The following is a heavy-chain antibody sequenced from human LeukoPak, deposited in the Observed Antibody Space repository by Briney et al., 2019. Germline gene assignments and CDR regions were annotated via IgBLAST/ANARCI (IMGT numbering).Heavy chain of an antibody. CDR1: GGTFSSYA. V-gene: IGHV1-69*04. CDR3: ARDPGSSWSPNWFDP. D-gene: IGHD6-13*01. CDR2: IIPILGIA. Sequence: ASVKVSCKASGGTFSSYAISWVRQAPGQGLEWMGRIIPILGIANYAQKFQGRVTITADKSTSTAYMELSSLRSEDTAVYYCARDPGSSWSPNWFDPWGQGTLVTVS. J-gene: IGHJ5*02.